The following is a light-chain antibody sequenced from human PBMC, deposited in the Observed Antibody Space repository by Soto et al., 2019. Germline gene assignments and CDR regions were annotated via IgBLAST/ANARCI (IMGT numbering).Light chain of an antibody. CDR2: AAS. J-gene: IGKJ2*01. CDR1: QSISVY. CDR3: QQSSSTPPYT. V-gene: IGKV1-39*01. Sequence: DIQMTQSPSSLSASVGDRVTITCRASQSISVYLHWYQQKPGKAPKLLIYAASSLQSGVPSRFSGSGSGTTFTLTISSLQPEDFATYYCQQSSSTPPYTFGQGTKLESK.